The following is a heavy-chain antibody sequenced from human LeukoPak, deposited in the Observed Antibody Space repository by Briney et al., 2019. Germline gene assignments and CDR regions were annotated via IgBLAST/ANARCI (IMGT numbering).Heavy chain of an antibody. J-gene: IGHJ3*02. Sequence: PGGSLRLSCAASGFTLSSYSMNWVRQAPGKGLEWVSSINSSSSYIYYADSVKGRFTISRDNAKNSLYLQMNSLRAEDTAVYYCARVGSIRDIVVVPAGHDAFDIWGQGTMVTVSS. V-gene: IGHV3-21*01. CDR3: ARVGSIRDIVVVPAGHDAFDI. CDR1: GFTLSSYS. CDR2: INSSSSYI. D-gene: IGHD2-2*01.